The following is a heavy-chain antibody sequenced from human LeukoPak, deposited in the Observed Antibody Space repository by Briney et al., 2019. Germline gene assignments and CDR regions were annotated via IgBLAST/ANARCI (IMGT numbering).Heavy chain of an antibody. Sequence: TGGSLRFSCAASQFTFSNYAMSWVRQAPGKGLEWVSAISGSGNTTYFGDSVTGRFTISRDNPKNTVYLQMNSLSAEDTAVYYCARLRGYSYGYLDYWGQGTLVTVSS. V-gene: IGHV3-23*01. CDR1: QFTFSNYA. D-gene: IGHD5-18*01. CDR2: ISGSGNTT. CDR3: ARLRGYSYGYLDY. J-gene: IGHJ4*02.